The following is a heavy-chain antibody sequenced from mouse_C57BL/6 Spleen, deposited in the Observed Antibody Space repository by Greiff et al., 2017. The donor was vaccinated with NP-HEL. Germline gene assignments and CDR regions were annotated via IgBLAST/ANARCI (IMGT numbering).Heavy chain of an antibody. D-gene: IGHD2-12*01. Sequence: QVQLQQSGAELVRPGTSVKVSCKASGYAFTNYLIEWVKQRPGQGLEWIGVINPGSGGTNYNEKFKGKATLTADKSSSTAYMQLSSLTSEDSAVYFGARHDYYSDGFAYWGQGTLVTVSA. CDR2: INPGSGGT. CDR1: GYAFTNYL. V-gene: IGHV1-54*01. CDR3: ARHDYYSDGFAY. J-gene: IGHJ3*01.